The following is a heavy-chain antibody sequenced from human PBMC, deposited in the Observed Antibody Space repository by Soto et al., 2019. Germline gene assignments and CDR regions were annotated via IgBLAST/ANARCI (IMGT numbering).Heavy chain of an antibody. V-gene: IGHV1-69*13. J-gene: IGHJ4*02. CDR3: AREGSGYNF. CDR1: GGSFSNFG. Sequence: EASVKVSCKASGGSFSNFGISWLRRAPGQGLEWMGGIVPVFGRPNYAQRFRRRLTITADESTSTGYMELISLRSDDTAVYYCAREGSGYNFWGQGTQVTVSS. CDR2: IVPVFGRP. D-gene: IGHD5-12*01.